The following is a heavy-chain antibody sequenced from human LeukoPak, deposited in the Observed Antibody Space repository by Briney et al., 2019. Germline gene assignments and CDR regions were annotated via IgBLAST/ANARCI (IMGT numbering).Heavy chain of an antibody. CDR2: INTNTGNP. CDR1: GYTFTSYA. J-gene: IGHJ4*02. Sequence: ASVKVSCKASGYTFTSYAMNWVRQAPGQGLEWMGRINTNTGNPTYAQGFTGRFVFSLDTSVSTAYLQISSLKTEDTAVYYCARDGQWLVIHYWGQGTLVTVSS. D-gene: IGHD6-19*01. CDR3: ARDGQWLVIHY. V-gene: IGHV7-4-1*02.